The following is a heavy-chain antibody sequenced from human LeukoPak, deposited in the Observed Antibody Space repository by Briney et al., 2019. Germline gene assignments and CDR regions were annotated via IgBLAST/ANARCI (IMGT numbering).Heavy chain of an antibody. Sequence: GGSLRLSCAASGFTFSSYSMNWVRQAPGRGLEWVSYISSSSSTIYYADSVKGRFTISRDNAKNSLYLQMNSLRAEDTAVYYCARLGGEPDYWGQGTLVTVSS. CDR3: ARLGGEPDY. D-gene: IGHD1-26*01. J-gene: IGHJ4*02. CDR2: ISSSSSTI. CDR1: GFTFSSYS. V-gene: IGHV3-48*01.